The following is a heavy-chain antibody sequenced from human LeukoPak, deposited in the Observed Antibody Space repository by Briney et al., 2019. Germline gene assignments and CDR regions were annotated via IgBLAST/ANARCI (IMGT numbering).Heavy chain of an antibody. CDR2: IYVSGTT. V-gene: IGHV3-53*01. CDR1: GFTVRDGY. Sequence: GGSLRLSCAASGFTVRDGYMSWVRQAPGKRLEWLAFIYVSGTTFYAASVKGRFTISRDNAKNMVYLQMNNLRAEDTALYYCGRHAYGGSPPLSWGQGALVTVSS. D-gene: IGHD3-10*01. CDR3: GRHAYGGSPPLS. J-gene: IGHJ4*02.